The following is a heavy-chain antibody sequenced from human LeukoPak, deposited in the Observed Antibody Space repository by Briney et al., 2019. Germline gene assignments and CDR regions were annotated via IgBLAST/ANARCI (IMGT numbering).Heavy chain of an antibody. Sequence: SVKVSCKASGYAFTGYYMHWVRQAPGQGLEWMGWINPNSGGTNYAQKFQGRVTMTRDTSISTAYMELSRLRSDDTAVYYCACTMIVEDAFDIWGQGTMVTVSS. D-gene: IGHD3-22*01. CDR1: GYAFTGYY. CDR3: ACTMIVEDAFDI. J-gene: IGHJ3*02. V-gene: IGHV1-2*02. CDR2: INPNSGGT.